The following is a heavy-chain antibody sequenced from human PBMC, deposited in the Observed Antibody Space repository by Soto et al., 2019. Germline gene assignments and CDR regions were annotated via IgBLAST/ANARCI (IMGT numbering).Heavy chain of an antibody. CDR1: GLNFSNAW. Sequence: PGGSMRVSCAASGLNFSNAWRNWVRQATGKGLEWVGRIKSKTDGGTTDYAAPVKGRFTISRDDSKNTLYLQMNSLKTEDTAVYYCTTTSVTSPYDSSGYYYDYWGQGTLVTVSS. V-gene: IGHV3-15*07. CDR3: TTTSVTSPYDSSGYYYDY. D-gene: IGHD3-22*01. J-gene: IGHJ4*02. CDR2: IKSKTDGGTT.